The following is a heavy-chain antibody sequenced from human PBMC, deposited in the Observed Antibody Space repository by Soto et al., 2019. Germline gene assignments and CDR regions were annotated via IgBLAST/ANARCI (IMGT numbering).Heavy chain of an antibody. Sequence: SGPTLVNPTQTLTLTCTFSGFSLSTSGVGVGWIRQPPGKALEWLALIYWDDDRRYSPSLKSRLTITKDTSKNQVVLTMTNMAPVDTATYYCAILLEYSQSSYFDYWGQGTLVTVSS. D-gene: IGHD6-6*01. V-gene: IGHV2-5*02. CDR3: AILLEYSQSSYFDY. J-gene: IGHJ4*02. CDR1: GFSLSTSGVG. CDR2: IYWDDDR.